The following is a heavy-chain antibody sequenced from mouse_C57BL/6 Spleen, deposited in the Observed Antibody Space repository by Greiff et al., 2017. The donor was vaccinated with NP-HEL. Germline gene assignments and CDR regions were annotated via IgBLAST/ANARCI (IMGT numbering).Heavy chain of an antibody. Sequence: VQLQESGPGLVQPSQSLSITCTVSGFSLTSYGVHWVRQSPGKGLEWLGVLWSGGSTDYNAAFISRLSISKDNSKSQVFFKMNSLQADDTAIYYCARKGNWYFDVWGTGTTVTVSS. J-gene: IGHJ1*03. CDR1: GFSLTSYG. CDR3: ARKGNWYFDV. V-gene: IGHV2-2*01. CDR2: LWSGGST.